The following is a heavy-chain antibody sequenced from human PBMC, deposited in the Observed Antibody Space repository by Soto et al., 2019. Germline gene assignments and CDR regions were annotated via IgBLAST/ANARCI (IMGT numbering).Heavy chain of an antibody. CDR2: ISSSGSTI. CDR1: GFTFSSYE. CDR3: ARGGYSYGYRGAFDI. D-gene: IGHD5-18*01. V-gene: IGHV3-48*03. Sequence: GGSLRLSCAASGFTFSSYEMNWVRQAPGKGLEWVSYISSSGSTIYYADSVKGRFTISRDNAKNSLYLQMNSLRAEDTAVYYCARGGYSYGYRGAFDIWGQGTMVTVSS. J-gene: IGHJ3*02.